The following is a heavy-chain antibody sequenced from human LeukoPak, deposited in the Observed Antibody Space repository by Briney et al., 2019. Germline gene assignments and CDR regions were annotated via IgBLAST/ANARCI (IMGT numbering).Heavy chain of an antibody. V-gene: IGHV3-15*01. CDR2: IKSKTDGGTT. CDR1: GFTFSDYY. J-gene: IGHJ4*02. CDR3: TTAGHLGQYGETGYYFDY. D-gene: IGHD2-2*01. Sequence: GGSLRLSCAASGFTFSDYYMSWVRQAPGKGLEWVGRIKSKTDGGTTDYAAPVKGRFTISRDDSKNTLYLQMNSLKTEDTAVYYCTTAGHLGQYGETGYYFDYWGQGTLVTVSS.